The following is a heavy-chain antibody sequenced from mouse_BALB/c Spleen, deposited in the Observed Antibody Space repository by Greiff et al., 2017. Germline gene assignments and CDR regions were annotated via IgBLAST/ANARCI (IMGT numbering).Heavy chain of an antibody. Sequence: EVQRVESGPELVKPGASVKISCKASGYSFTGYFMNWVMQSHGKSLEWIGRINPYNGDTFYNQKFKGKATLTVDKSSSTAHMELRSLASEDSAVYYCANYGSSYGFAYWGQGTLVTVSA. CDR3: ANYGSSYGFAY. V-gene: IGHV1-20*02. D-gene: IGHD1-1*01. CDR1: GYSFTGYF. J-gene: IGHJ3*01. CDR2: INPYNGDT.